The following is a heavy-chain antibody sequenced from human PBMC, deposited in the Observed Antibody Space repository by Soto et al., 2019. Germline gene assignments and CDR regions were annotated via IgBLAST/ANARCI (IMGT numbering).Heavy chain of an antibody. Sequence: QVQLVQSGAEVKKPGSSVKVSCKASGGTFSSYAISWVRQAPGQGLEWMGGIIPIFGTANYAQKFQGRVTITADESTSTAYMERSSLSSEDTAVYYCARARGVGYCSGGSCYTFDSWGQGTLVTVSS. D-gene: IGHD2-15*01. J-gene: IGHJ4*02. CDR3: ARARGVGYCSGGSCYTFDS. CDR2: IIPIFGTA. CDR1: GGTFSSYA. V-gene: IGHV1-69*12.